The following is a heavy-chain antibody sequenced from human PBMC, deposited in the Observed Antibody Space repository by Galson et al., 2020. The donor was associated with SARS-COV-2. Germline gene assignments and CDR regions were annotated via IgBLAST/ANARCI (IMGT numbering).Heavy chain of an antibody. V-gene: IGHV4-30-4*01. D-gene: IGHD5-12*01. Sequence: ASETLSLTCTVSGGSISSGDYYWSWIRQPPGKGLEWIGYIYYSGSTYYNPSLKSRVTISVDKSKNQFSLKLSSVTAADTAVYYCARAGYSGYDRRVGWFDPWGQGTLVTVSS. CDR1: GGSISSGDYY. CDR3: ARAGYSGYDRRVGWFDP. CDR2: IYYSGST. J-gene: IGHJ5*02.